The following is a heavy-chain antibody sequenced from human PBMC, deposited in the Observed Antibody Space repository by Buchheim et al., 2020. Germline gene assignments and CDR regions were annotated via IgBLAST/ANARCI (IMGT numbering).Heavy chain of an antibody. D-gene: IGHD3-16*01. CDR2: INHSGST. J-gene: IGHJ6*02. CDR1: GGSFSGYY. V-gene: IGHV4-34*01. Sequence: QVQLQQWGAGLLKPSETLSLTCAVSGGSFSGYYWSWIRQPPGKGLEWIGEINHSGSTNYNPSLKSRVPISVDTSKNQFSPKLSSVTAADTAVYYCARLSRAGLHYYGMDVWGQGTT. CDR3: ARLSRAGLHYYGMDV.